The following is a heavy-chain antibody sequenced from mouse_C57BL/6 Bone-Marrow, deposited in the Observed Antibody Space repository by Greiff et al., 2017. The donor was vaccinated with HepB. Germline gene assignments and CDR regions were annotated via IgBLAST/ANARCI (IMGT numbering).Heavy chain of an antibody. CDR3: VRKGLPNAMDY. V-gene: IGHV10-1*01. CDR2: IRSKSNNYAT. Sequence: EVMLVESGGGLVQPKGSLKLSCAASGFSFNTYAMNWVRQAPGKGLEWVARIRSKSNNYATYYADSVKDRFTISRDDSESMLYLQMNNLKTEDTAMYYCVRKGLPNAMDYWGQGTSVTVSS. J-gene: IGHJ4*01. D-gene: IGHD3-3*01. CDR1: GFSFNTYA.